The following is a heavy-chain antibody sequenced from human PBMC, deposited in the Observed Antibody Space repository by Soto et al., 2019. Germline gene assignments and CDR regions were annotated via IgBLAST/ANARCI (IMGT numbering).Heavy chain of an antibody. V-gene: IGHV4-39*01. D-gene: IGHD1-26*01. CDR1: GGSISSSSYY. J-gene: IGHJ3*02. CDR3: ARHGGGSYYGAFDI. Sequence: SETLSLTCTVSGGSISSSSYYWGWIRQPPGKGLEWIGSIYYSGSTYYNPSLKSRVTISVDTSKNQFSLKLRSVTAADTAVYYCARHGGGSYYGAFDIWGQGTMVTVSS. CDR2: IYYSGST.